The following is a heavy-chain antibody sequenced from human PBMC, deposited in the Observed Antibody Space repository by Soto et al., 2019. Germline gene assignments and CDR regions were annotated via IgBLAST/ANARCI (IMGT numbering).Heavy chain of an antibody. Sequence: SVKVSCKASGCTFSSYAISWVRQAPGQGLEWMGGIIPIFGTANYAQKFQGRVTITADKSTSTAYMELSSLRSEDTAVYYCASAAMNGAFDIWGQGTMATVPS. CDR1: GCTFSSYA. D-gene: IGHD6-25*01. CDR2: IIPIFGTA. CDR3: ASAAMNGAFDI. J-gene: IGHJ3*02. V-gene: IGHV1-69*06.